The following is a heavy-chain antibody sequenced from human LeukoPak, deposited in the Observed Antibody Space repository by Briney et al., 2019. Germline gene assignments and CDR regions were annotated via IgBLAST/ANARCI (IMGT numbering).Heavy chain of an antibody. J-gene: IGHJ4*02. V-gene: IGHV1-46*01. CDR3: AREGFRTSLVAVAGTREMYYFDY. CDR2: INPSGGST. Sequence: PAASVKVSCKASGYTFTSYYMHWVRQAPGQGLEWMGIINPSGGSTSYAQKFQGRVTMTRDTSTSTVYMELSSLRSEDTAVYYCAREGFRTSLVAVAGTREMYYFDYWGQGTLVTVSS. CDR1: GYTFTSYY. D-gene: IGHD6-19*01.